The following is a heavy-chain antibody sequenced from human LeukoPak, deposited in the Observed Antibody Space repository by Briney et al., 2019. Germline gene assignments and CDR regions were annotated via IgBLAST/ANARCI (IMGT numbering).Heavy chain of an antibody. D-gene: IGHD6-6*01. CDR3: ARSSSSVPYYYYGMDV. V-gene: IGHV1-8*01. Sequence: ASVNVSCKAPGYTFTSYDINWGRQATGQGLEWMGWMNPNTGNTGYAQKFQGRVTMTRDTSISTAYMELSSLRSEDMAVYYCARSSSSVPYYYYGMDVWGQGTTVTVSS. J-gene: IGHJ6*02. CDR2: MNPNTGNT. CDR1: GYTFTSYD.